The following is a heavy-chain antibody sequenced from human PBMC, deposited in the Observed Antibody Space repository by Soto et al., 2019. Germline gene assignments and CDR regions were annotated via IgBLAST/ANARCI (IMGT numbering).Heavy chain of an antibody. J-gene: IGHJ4*02. CDR2: IYWDDDK. V-gene: IGHV2-5*02. CDR1: GFSLSTSGVG. D-gene: IGHD2-15*01. CDR3: AHTDIVVVVAATLLPVTYYFDY. Sequence: QITLKESGPTLVKPTQTLTLTCTFSGFSLSTSGVGVGWIRQPPGKALEWLALIYWDDDKRYSPSLKSRLTITKDTSKNXVVXTXTNMDPVDTATYYCAHTDIVVVVAATLLPVTYYFDYWGQGTLVTVSS.